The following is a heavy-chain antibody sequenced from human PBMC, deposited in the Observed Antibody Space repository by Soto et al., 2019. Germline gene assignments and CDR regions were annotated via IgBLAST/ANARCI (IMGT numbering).Heavy chain of an antibody. J-gene: IGHJ6*02. CDR3: TRDGSPFALDV. Sequence: EVQLVESGGGLVQPGGSLRLSCAASGFTFSSYWMSWARQAPGKGLEWVANIKTDGSEKYYVDSVRGRFTTSRDNSRHFFYLQMNRLTGEDTAVYYCTRDGSPFALDVWGLGTSVTVSS. V-gene: IGHV3-7*03. CDR1: GFTFSSYW. CDR2: IKTDGSEK.